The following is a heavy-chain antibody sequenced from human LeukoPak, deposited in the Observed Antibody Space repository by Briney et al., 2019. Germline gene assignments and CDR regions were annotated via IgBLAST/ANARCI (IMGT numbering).Heavy chain of an antibody. CDR3: ARDPRDYGDFTGGF. D-gene: IGHD4-17*01. V-gene: IGHV3-48*02. J-gene: IGHJ4*02. CDR1: AFTFSTYS. Sequence: PGGSLRLSCAASAFTFSTYSMNWVRQAPGKGLEWVSYISSSSTTIYYADSVKGRFTISRDNAKNSLYLQMHSLRDDDTAVYYCARDPRDYGDFTGGFWGQGTLVTVSS. CDR2: ISSSSTTI.